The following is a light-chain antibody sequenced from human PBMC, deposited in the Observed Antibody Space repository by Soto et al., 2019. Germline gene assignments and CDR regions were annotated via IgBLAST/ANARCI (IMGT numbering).Light chain of an antibody. CDR3: GTWDSSLILGYV. CDR2: ENN. V-gene: IGLV1-51*02. Sequence: QSVLTQPPSVSAAPGQKVTISCSGSSSNIGNNYVSWYQQLPGTAPKLLIYENNKRPSGIPDRFSGSKSGTTATLGITGLQTGDEADYYCGTWDSSLILGYVFGTGTKLTVL. CDR1: SSNIGNNY. J-gene: IGLJ1*01.